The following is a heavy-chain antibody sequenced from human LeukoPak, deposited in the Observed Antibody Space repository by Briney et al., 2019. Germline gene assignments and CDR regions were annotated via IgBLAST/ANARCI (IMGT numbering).Heavy chain of an antibody. V-gene: IGHV3-7*01. D-gene: IGHD2-8*01. CDR3: ARGLYGDFDY. Sequence: GGSLRLSCAASGFTFDDYGMSWVRQAPGKGLEWVANIKQDGSEKYYVYSVKGRFTISRDNAKNSLYLQMNSLRAEDTAVYYCARGLYGDFDYWGQGTLVTVSS. J-gene: IGHJ4*02. CDR1: GFTFDDYG. CDR2: IKQDGSEK.